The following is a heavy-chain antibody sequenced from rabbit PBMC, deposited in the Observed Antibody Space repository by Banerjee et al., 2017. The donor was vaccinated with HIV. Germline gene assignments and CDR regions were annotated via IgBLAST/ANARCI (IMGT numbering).Heavy chain of an antibody. Sequence: QQLVESGGGLVKPGASLTLTCKASGFTFSSGYDMCWVRQAPGKGLEWIACIYAGSSGTTYYASWAKGRFTISKTSSTTVTLQMTSLTAADTATYFCVRAAGTIDYSYDLWGPGTLVTVS. V-gene: IGHV1S40*01. CDR2: IYAGSSGTT. D-gene: IGHD8-1*01. J-gene: IGHJ6*01. CDR1: GFTFSSGYD. CDR3: VRAAGTIDYSYDL.